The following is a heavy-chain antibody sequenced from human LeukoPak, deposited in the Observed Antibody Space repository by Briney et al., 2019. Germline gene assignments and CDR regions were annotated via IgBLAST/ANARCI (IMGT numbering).Heavy chain of an antibody. V-gene: IGHV1-46*01. CDR2: INPSGGST. CDR1: GYTFTGYY. CDR3: ARAVVVAAGFDY. D-gene: IGHD2-15*01. Sequence: GASVKVSCKASGYTFTGYYMHWVRQAPGQGLEWMGIINPSGGSTSYAQKFRGRVTMTRDTSTSTVYMELSSLRSEDTAVYYCARAVVVAAGFDYWGQGTLVTVSS. J-gene: IGHJ4*02.